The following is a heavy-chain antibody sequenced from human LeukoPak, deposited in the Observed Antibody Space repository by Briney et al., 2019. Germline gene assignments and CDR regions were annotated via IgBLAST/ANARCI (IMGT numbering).Heavy chain of an antibody. J-gene: IGHJ6*02. CDR1: GSTFGDYA. D-gene: IGHD3-9*01. CDR2: IRSKAYGGTT. V-gene: IGHV3-49*04. Sequence: PGGSLRLSCTASGSTFGDYAMSWVRQAPGKGLEWVGFIRSKAYGGTTEYAASVKGRFTISRGDSKSIAYLRMNSLKTEDTAVYYCTRDRGYYDILTGWFYYGMDVWGQGTTVTVSS. CDR3: TRDRGYYDILTGWFYYGMDV.